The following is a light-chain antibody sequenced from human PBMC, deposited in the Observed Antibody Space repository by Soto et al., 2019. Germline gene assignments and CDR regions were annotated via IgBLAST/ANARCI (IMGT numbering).Light chain of an antibody. CDR3: QQYGNSFA. Sequence: EFVLTQSPGTLSLSPGERATLSCRASQRVSSSYLAWYQQKPGQSPRLLIFGASSRATGIPDRFSGGGSGTDFTLTISRLEPEDFAVYYCQQYGNSFAFGPGTKVDIK. V-gene: IGKV3-20*01. CDR1: QRVSSSY. J-gene: IGKJ3*01. CDR2: GAS.